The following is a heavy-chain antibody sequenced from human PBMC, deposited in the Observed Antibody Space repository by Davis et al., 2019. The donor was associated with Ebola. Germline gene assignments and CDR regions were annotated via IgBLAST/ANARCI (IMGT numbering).Heavy chain of an antibody. CDR3: ARLSGSIICYTCNYYDP. D-gene: IGHD3-10*01. CDR1: GSSFANHW. Sequence: GESLKISCKDSGSSFANHWIGWVRQMPGRGLEWMGIIYPGDSDTRYSPSFQGQVTISADKSIRTAYLQCSSLKASDTAMYYCARLSGSIICYTCNYYDPWGQGTQVTVSS. CDR2: IYPGDSDT. J-gene: IGHJ5*02. V-gene: IGHV5-51*01.